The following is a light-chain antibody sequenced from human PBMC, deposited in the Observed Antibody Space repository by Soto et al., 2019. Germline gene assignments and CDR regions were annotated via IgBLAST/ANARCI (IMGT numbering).Light chain of an antibody. J-gene: IGKJ1*01. CDR3: QQYGSSGT. CDR2: GAS. Sequence: EIVLTQSPGTLSLSPGERDPLSCRASQSVSNNYLAWSQQNPGQATRLLIYGASNRATGIPDRFSGSGSGTNFTLTISRLEPEDFAVYYCQQYGSSGTFGQGTKVDI. CDR1: QSVSNNY. V-gene: IGKV3-20*01.